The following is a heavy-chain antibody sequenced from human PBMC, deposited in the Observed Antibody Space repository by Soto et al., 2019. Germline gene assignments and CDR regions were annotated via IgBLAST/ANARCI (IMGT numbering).Heavy chain of an antibody. Sequence: SETLSLTCTVSGDSITKSTYYWAWVRQTPGKGPEWIGSIYYAGNTYYNPSLQSRVTISVDASKNQFSLELQSVTAADSAVYYCASVPYHGSGGDGPYFFDYWGQGILVTVSS. CDR2: IYYAGNT. D-gene: IGHD3-22*01. CDR1: GDSITKSTYY. V-gene: IGHV4-39*01. J-gene: IGHJ4*02. CDR3: ASVPYHGSGGDGPYFFDY.